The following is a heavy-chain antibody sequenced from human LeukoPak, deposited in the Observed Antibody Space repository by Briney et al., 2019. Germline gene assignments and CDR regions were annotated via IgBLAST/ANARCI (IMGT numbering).Heavy chain of an antibody. Sequence: SETLSLTCTVSGGSISSHYWSWIRQPPGKGLEWIGYIYYSGSTYYNPSLKSRVTISVDTSKNQFSLKLSSVTAADTAVYYCARASYYYMDVWGKGTTVTVSS. J-gene: IGHJ6*03. CDR2: IYYSGST. CDR1: GGSISSHY. CDR3: ARASYYYMDV. V-gene: IGHV4-59*11.